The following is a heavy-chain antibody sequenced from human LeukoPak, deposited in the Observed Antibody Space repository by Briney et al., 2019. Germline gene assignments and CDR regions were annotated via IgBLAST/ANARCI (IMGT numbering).Heavy chain of an antibody. V-gene: IGHV3-23*01. CDR1: GFTFSSYA. J-gene: IGHJ4*02. D-gene: IGHD3-16*01. CDR3: AKDFMITFGGVRSFDY. Sequence: GGSLRLSCAASGFTFSSYAMSWVRQAPGKGLEWVSGISGSGGNTYYADSVKGRFTISRDNSKNTLYLQMNSLRVEDTAVYYCAKDFMITFGGVRSFDYWGQGTLVTVSS. CDR2: ISGSGGNT.